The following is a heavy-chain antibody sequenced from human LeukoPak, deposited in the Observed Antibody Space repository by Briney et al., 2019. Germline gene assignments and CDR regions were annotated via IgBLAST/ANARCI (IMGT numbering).Heavy chain of an antibody. CDR1: GFSFSNYW. Sequence: GGSLRFSCAASGFSFSNYWMHWVRQPPGKGLEWVANIKQDGSEKYYVDSVKGRFTISRDNAKNSLYLQMNSLRAEDTGVYYCDGGTGWVSNLGGGQGTLVIVSS. V-gene: IGHV3-7*03. D-gene: IGHD6-19*01. CDR3: DGGTGWVSNLG. CDR2: IKQDGSEK. J-gene: IGHJ4*02.